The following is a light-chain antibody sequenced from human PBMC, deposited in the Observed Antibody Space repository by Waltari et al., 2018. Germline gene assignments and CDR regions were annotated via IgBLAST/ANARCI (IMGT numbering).Light chain of an antibody. J-gene: IGKJ3*01. CDR2: AAS. CDR1: QGISNY. Sequence: DIQMTQSPSSLSASVGDRVTITCRPSQGISNYLAWYQQKPGKVPKLLIYAASTLQSGVPSRFSGSGSGTDFTLTISSLQREDVATYYCQKHNSAPFTFGPGTKVDIK. CDR3: QKHNSAPFT. V-gene: IGKV1-27*01.